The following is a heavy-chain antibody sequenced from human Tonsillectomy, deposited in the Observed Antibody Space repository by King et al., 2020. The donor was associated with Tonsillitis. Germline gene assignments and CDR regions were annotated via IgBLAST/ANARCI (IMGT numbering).Heavy chain of an antibody. V-gene: IGHV3-66*01. Sequence: QLVQSGGGLVQPGGSLRLSCAASGFTVSSNYMSWVRQAPGKGLEWVSVIYSGDNTYYADSVKGRFTISRDNSKNTLYLQMNSLRAEDTAVYYCAREVTLFGDTTMGEGDYYMDVWGKGTTVTVSS. CDR2: IYSGDNT. CDR1: GFTVSSNY. CDR3: AREVTLFGDTTMGEGDYYMDV. D-gene: IGHD5-18*01. J-gene: IGHJ6*03.